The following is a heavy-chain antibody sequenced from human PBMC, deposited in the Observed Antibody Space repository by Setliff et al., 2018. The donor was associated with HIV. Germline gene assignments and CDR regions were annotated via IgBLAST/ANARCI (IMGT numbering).Heavy chain of an antibody. V-gene: IGHV1-24*01. CDR3: ATFYNSGSLTSFDY. D-gene: IGHD3-10*01. Sequence: ASVKVSCKVSGYTLAELSMHWVRQAPGKGLEWMGGFDPEDGETIYAQKFQGRVSMTEEKSTDTAYMELSSLRSDDTVVYYCATFYNSGSLTSFDYWGQGTVVTVSS. J-gene: IGHJ4*02. CDR1: GYTLAELS. CDR2: FDPEDGET.